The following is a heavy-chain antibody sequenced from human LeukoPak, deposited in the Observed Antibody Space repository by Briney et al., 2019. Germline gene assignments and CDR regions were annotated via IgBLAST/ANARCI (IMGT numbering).Heavy chain of an antibody. CDR2: IYHSGST. D-gene: IGHD1-14*01. J-gene: IGHJ3*02. V-gene: IGHV4-4*02. CDR1: GGSISSSNW. Sequence: PSETLSLTCAVSGGSISSSNWWSWVRQPPGKGLEWIGEIYHSGSTNYNPSLKSRVTISVDKSKNQFSLKLSSVTAADTAVYYCARDRPESHDAFDIWGQGTMVTVSS. CDR3: ARDRPESHDAFDI.